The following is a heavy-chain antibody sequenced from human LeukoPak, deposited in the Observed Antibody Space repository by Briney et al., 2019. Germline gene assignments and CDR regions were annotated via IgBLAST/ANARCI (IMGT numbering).Heavy chain of an antibody. CDR1: GGSFSGYY. CDR2: INHSGST. V-gene: IGHV4-34*01. Sequence: SETLSLTCAVYGGSFSGYYWSWIRQPSGKGLEWIGEINHSGSTNYNPSLKSRVTISVDTSKNQFSLKLSSVTAADTAVYYCARGRYGSGSYSGYWGQGTLVTVSS. J-gene: IGHJ4*02. CDR3: ARGRYGSGSYSGY. D-gene: IGHD3-10*01.